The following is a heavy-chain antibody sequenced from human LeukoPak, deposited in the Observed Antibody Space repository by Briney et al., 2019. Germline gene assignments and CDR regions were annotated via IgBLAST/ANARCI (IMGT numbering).Heavy chain of an antibody. CDR3: AKERIAVAGRGYYYYMDV. V-gene: IGHV3-53*05. D-gene: IGHD6-19*01. CDR2: IYSGGST. J-gene: IGHJ6*03. Sequence: PGGSLRLSCAASGFTVSSNYMSWVRQAPGKGLEWVSVIYSGGSTYYADSVKGRFTISRDNSKNTLYLQMNSLRAEDTAVYYCAKERIAVAGRGYYYYMDVWGKGTTVTVSS. CDR1: GFTVSSNY.